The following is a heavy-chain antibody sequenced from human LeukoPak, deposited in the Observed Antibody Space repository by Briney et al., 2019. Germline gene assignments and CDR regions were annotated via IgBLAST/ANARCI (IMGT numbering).Heavy chain of an antibody. CDR1: GYSFTTCW. V-gene: IGHV5-51*01. CDR2: IYPDDSDT. J-gene: IGHJ6*03. CDR3: ARHVGTYYYYIDV. Sequence: GESLKISCKGSGYSFTTCWIGWVRQMPGKGLEWMGIIYPDDSDTRYSPSFQGQVTISADKSISTAYLQWSSLKASDTAMYYCARHVGTYYYYIDVWGKGTTVTVSS. D-gene: IGHD1-26*01.